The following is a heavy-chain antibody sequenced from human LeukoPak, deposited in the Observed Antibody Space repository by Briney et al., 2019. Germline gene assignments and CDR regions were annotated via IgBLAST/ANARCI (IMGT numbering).Heavy chain of an antibody. CDR3: ARERGSSRGNYFDY. V-gene: IGHV1-3*01. D-gene: IGHD1-26*01. CDR1: GYTFTSYA. J-gene: IGHJ4*02. CDR2: INAGNGNT. Sequence: ASVKVFCKASGYTFTSYAMHWVHQAPGQRLEWMGWINAGNGNTKYSQKFQGRVTITRDTSASTAYMELSSLRSEDTAVYYCARERGSSRGNYFDYWGQGTLVTVSS.